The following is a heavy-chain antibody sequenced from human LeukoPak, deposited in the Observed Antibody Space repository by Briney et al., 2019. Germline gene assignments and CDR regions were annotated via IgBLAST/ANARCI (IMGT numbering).Heavy chain of an antibody. CDR2: INPSGGST. J-gene: IGHJ4*02. Sequence: GASVKVSCKASGYTFTSYYMHWVRQAPGQGLEWMGIINPSGGSTSYAQKFQGRVTMTTDTSTSTVYMELSSLRSEDTAVYSCARSTFSDYDSSGYYPIFDYWGQGTLVTVSS. CDR1: GYTFTSYY. D-gene: IGHD3-22*01. CDR3: ARSTFSDYDSSGYYPIFDY. V-gene: IGHV1-46*01.